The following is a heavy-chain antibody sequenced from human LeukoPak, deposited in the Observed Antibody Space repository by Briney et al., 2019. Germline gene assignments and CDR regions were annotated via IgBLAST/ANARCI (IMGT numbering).Heavy chain of an antibody. D-gene: IGHD2-8*02. CDR2: IKEDGSEK. Sequence: GGSLRLSCAASGFTFSSNWMTWVRQAPGKGLEWVANIKEDGSEKQYVDSVKGRFTISRDNAKNSLYLQMNSLRVEDTAVYYCARDLYKTGGYAAFDIWGQGTMVTVSS. CDR3: ARDLYKTGGYAAFDI. CDR1: GFTFSSNW. V-gene: IGHV3-7*01. J-gene: IGHJ3*02.